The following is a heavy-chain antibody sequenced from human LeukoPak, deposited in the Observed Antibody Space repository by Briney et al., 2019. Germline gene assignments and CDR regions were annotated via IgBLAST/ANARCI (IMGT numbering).Heavy chain of an antibody. J-gene: IGHJ6*03. CDR1: GFTFSSYS. CDR2: ISSSSSTI. Sequence: GGSLRLSCAASGFTFSSYSMNWVRQAPGKGLEWVSYISSSSSTIYYADSVKGRFTISRDNAKNSLFLQMDSLRAEDTAVYYCARSGIKMVRGVIIKSPYHMDVWGKGTTVTVSS. CDR3: ARSGIKMVRGVIIKSPYHMDV. D-gene: IGHD3-10*01. V-gene: IGHV3-48*01.